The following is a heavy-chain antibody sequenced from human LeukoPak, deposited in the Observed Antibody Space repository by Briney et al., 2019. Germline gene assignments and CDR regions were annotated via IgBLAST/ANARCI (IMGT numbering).Heavy chain of an antibody. V-gene: IGHV1-2*02. J-gene: IGHJ4*02. Sequence: ASVKVSCKASGYTXTGYFMHWVRQAPGQGLEWMGWINPNSGGTNYAQKFQGRVTMTRDTSIITAYMELSSLRSDDTAVYYCARVRVRDTYYYDSSGYYQYYFDYWGQGTLVTVSS. CDR3: ARVRVRDTYYYDSSGYYQYYFDY. D-gene: IGHD3-22*01. CDR1: GYTXTGYF. CDR2: INPNSGGT.